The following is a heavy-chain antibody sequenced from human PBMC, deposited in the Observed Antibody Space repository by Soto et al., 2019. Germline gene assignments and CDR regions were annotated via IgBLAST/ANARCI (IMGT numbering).Heavy chain of an antibody. CDR1: GYTFTSYD. D-gene: IGHD2-2*01. CDR2: MNPNSGNT. J-gene: IGHJ6*03. V-gene: IGHV1-8*01. CDR3: ARGSDCSSTSCYGDYYYYMDV. Sequence: ASVKVSCKASGYTFTSYDINWVRQATGQGLEWMGWMNPNSGNTGYAQKFQGRVTMTRNTSISTAYMELSSLRSEDTAVYYCARGSDCSSTSCYGDYYYYMDVWGKGTTVTVSS.